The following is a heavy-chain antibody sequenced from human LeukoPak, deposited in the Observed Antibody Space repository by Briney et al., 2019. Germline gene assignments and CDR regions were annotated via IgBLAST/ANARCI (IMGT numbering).Heavy chain of an antibody. CDR1: GFTFSSYS. D-gene: IGHD6-6*01. CDR3: ASEGSSSSGNFDY. V-gene: IGHV3-48*01. Sequence: GGSLRLSCAASGFTFSSYSMNWVRQAPGKGLEWVSYISSSSSTIYYADSVKGRFTISRDNAKNSLYLQMNSLRAEDTAVYYCASEGSSSSGNFDYWGQGTLVTVSP. CDR2: ISSSSSTI. J-gene: IGHJ4*02.